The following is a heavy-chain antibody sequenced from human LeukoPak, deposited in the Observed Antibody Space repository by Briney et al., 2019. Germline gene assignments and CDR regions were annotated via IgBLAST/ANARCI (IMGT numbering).Heavy chain of an antibody. CDR1: GGSFRGYY. CDR2: IYTSGST. CDR3: ARDRVVGATTEGGGFDY. D-gene: IGHD1-26*01. V-gene: IGHV4-59*10. J-gene: IGHJ4*02. Sequence: SETLSLTCAVYGGSFRGYYWSWIRQPPGKGLEWIGRIYTSGSTNYNPSLKSRVTMSVDTSKNQFSLKLSSVTAADTAVYYCARDRVVGATTEGGGFDYWGQGTLVTVSS.